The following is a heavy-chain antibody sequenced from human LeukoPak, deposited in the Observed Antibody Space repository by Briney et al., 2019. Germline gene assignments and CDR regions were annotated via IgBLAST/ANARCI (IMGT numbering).Heavy chain of an antibody. CDR3: AKVQVYSNYGTLDY. V-gene: IGHV3-23*01. J-gene: IGHJ4*02. D-gene: IGHD4-11*01. CDR2: TSGSGGST. CDR1: GFTFSSYA. Sequence: PGGSLRLSCAASGFTFSSYAMSWVRQAPGKGLEWVSATSGSGGSTYYADSVKGRFTISRDNSKNTLYLQMNSLRAEDTAVYYCAKVQVYSNYGTLDYWGQGTLVTVSS.